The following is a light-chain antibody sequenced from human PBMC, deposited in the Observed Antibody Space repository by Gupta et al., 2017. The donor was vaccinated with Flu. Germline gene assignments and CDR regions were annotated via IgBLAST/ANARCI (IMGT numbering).Light chain of an antibody. Sequence: SYALTQPPSISVSPGQTAAIPCSVDSLGDQPACWYQQTPAHPPVLVIYHSSERPSGIPARFAGTKSGNTATLTISGTQTMEEADYCCQAGDNNTAGVIFGGGTKLTVL. CDR3: QAGDNNTAGVI. V-gene: IGLV3-1*01. J-gene: IGLJ2*01. CDR2: HSS. CDR1: SLGDQP.